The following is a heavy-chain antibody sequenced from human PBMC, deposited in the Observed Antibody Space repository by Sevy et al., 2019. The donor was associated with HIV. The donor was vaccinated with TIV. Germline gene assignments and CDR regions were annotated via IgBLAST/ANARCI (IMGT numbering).Heavy chain of an antibody. J-gene: IGHJ4*02. Sequence: PETLSLTCAVYGGSFSGYYWSWIRQPPGKGLEWIGEINHSGSTNYNPSLKSRVVISLDTSKNHFSVKLSSVTAADTAVYYCARTTTMTTSALDYWGQGTLVTVSS. CDR3: ARTTTMTTSALDY. D-gene: IGHD4-17*01. V-gene: IGHV4-34*01. CDR2: INHSGST. CDR1: GGSFSGYY.